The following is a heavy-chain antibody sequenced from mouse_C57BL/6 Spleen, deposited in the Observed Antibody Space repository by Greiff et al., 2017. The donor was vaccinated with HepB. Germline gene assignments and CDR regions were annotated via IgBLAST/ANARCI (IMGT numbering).Heavy chain of an antibody. D-gene: IGHD1-1*01. CDR1: GYTFTSYW. J-gene: IGHJ2*01. CDR2: IHPNSGST. V-gene: IGHV1-64*01. Sequence: QVQLQQPGAELVKPGASVKLSCKASGYTFTSYWMHWVKQRPGQGLEWIGMIHPNSGSTNYNEKFESKATLTVDKSSSTAYMQLSSLTSEDSAVYYCARSLYYYGSSYGFDYWGQGTTLTVSS. CDR3: ARSLYYYGSSYGFDY.